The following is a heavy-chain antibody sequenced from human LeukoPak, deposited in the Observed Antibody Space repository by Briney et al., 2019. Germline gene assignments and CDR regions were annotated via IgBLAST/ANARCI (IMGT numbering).Heavy chain of an antibody. V-gene: IGHV4-38-2*02. CDR1: GYSSSSDYY. Sequence: KSSETLSLTCTVSGYSSSSDYYWGWIRQPPGKGLEWIGSIYHSGRTFYNPSLKSRVTISVDTSKNQFSLKLTSVTAADTAVYYCARVFTMVRGVMHYYYYYYMDVWGKGTTVTVSS. D-gene: IGHD3-10*01. CDR3: ARVFTMVRGVMHYYYYYYMDV. CDR2: IYHSGRT. J-gene: IGHJ6*03.